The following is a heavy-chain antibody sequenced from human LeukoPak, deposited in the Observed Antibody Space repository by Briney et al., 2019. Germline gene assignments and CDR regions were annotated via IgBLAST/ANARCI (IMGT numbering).Heavy chain of an antibody. J-gene: IGHJ5*02. CDR2: IYSGGNT. Sequence: GGSLRLSCAASGFTVSSNYMSWVRQAPGKGLEWVSVIYSGGNTYYADSVKGRFSISRDNSKNTLYLQMNTLRAEDTAVYYCARDPSSSWYGHWGQGTLVTVSS. V-gene: IGHV3-66*01. D-gene: IGHD6-13*01. CDR1: GFTVSSNY. CDR3: ARDPSSSWYGH.